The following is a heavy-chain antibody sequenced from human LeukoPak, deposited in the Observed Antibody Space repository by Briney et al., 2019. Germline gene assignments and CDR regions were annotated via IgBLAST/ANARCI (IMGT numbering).Heavy chain of an antibody. J-gene: IGHJ3*02. CDR3: ARDPGANYYDSSGYCNAFDI. V-gene: IGHV3-23*01. CDR2: ISGNGGYT. Sequence: PGGSLRLACAASGFTFSSYAMSWVRQAPGKGLEWVSSISGNGGYTYHADSVKGRFTISRDNARTSLYLQMNSLRAEDTAVYYCARDPGANYYDSSGYCNAFDIWGQGTMVTVS. D-gene: IGHD3-22*01. CDR1: GFTFSSYA.